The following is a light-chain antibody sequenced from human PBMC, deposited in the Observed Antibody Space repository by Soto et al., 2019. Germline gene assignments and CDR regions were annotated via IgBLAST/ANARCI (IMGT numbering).Light chain of an antibody. CDR1: QSVSSN. CDR3: QQYDNWPG. J-gene: IGKJ3*01. V-gene: IGKV3-15*01. Sequence: EIVMTQSPATLSVSPGESSTLSCRASQSVSSNLAWHQQKPGQAPRILMYGASTRATGIPARLSGSGSGTEFTLTISSMKSEDFAVYYCQQYDNWPGFGPGTKVDIK. CDR2: GAS.